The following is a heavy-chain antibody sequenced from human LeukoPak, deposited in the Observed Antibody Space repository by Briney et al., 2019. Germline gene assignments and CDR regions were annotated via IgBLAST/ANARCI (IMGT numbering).Heavy chain of an antibody. CDR2: ISAYNGNT. D-gene: IGHD5-18*01. J-gene: IGHJ6*02. CDR1: GYTFSNYA. CDR3: ARLPIDTAMVNYYYYGMDV. Sequence: ASVKVSCKASGYTFSNYAISWVRQAPGQGLEWMGWISAYNGNTNYAQKLQGRVTMTTDTSTSTAYMELRSLRSDDTAVYYCARLPIDTAMVNYYYYGMDVWGQGTTVTVSS. V-gene: IGHV1-18*01.